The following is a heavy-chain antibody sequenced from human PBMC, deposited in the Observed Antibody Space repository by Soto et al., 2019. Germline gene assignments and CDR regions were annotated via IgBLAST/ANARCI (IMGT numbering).Heavy chain of an antibody. CDR1: GGSISSSNW. CDR3: ARRRRYCSGGSCYSFDY. J-gene: IGHJ4*02. D-gene: IGHD2-15*01. V-gene: IGHV4-4*02. Sequence: QVQLQESGPGLVKPSGTLSLTCAVSGGSISSSNWWSWVRQPPGKGLEWIGEINHSGSTNYNPSLKSRVTISVDTSKNQFSLKLSSVTAADTAVYYCARRRRYCSGGSCYSFDYWGQGTLVTVSS. CDR2: INHSGST.